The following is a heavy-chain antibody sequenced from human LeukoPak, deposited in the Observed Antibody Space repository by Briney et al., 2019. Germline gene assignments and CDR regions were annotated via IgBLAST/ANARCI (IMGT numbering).Heavy chain of an antibody. V-gene: IGHV3-23*01. CDR3: AKDSLLLWFGELWVDY. CDR1: GFTFSSYV. J-gene: IGHJ4*02. CDR2: IIGVGDST. D-gene: IGHD3-10*01. Sequence: GGSLRLSCAASGFTFSSYVMSWVRQAPGKGLEWVSAIIGVGDSTYYAESVKGRFTISRDNSENTLYLQMNSLRAEDTAVYYCAKDSLLLWFGELWVDYWGQGTLVTVSS.